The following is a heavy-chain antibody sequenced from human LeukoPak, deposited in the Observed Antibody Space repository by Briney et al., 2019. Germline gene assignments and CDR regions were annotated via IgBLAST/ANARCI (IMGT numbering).Heavy chain of an antibody. CDR2: VHISGST. CDR1: GGSISTYH. D-gene: IGHD3-10*01. V-gene: IGHV4-4*07. Sequence: SETLSLTCTVSGGSISTYHWSWIRQPAGKGLEWIGRVHISGSTNYNPSLKSRVTISLDTSKNQFSLRLTSVTAADTALYYCAREVESWFGDLLSYFDSWGQGTQVTVSS. J-gene: IGHJ4*02. CDR3: AREVESWFGDLLSYFDS.